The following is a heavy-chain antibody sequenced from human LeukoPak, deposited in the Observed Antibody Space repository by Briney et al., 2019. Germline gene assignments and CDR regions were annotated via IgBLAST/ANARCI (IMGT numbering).Heavy chain of an antibody. V-gene: IGHV3-74*01. CDR1: GFTFSSYW. J-gene: IGHJ4*02. Sequence: GRSLRLSCAASGFTFSSYWMNWVRQAPGKGLVWVSRIASDGSSTTYADSVKGRFSISRDNAKNTLYLQMNSLRAEDTAVFYCARDQYDTWSRRGNFDSWGQGTLVIVSS. CDR3: ARDQYDTWSRRGNFDS. CDR2: IASDGSST. D-gene: IGHD3-3*01.